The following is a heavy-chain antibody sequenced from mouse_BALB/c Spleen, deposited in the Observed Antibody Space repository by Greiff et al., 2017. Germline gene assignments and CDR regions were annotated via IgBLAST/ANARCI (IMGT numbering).Heavy chain of an antibody. CDR2: ISSGSSTI. CDR1: GFTFSSFG. V-gene: IGHV5-17*02. Sequence: EVQRVESGGGLVQPGGSRKLSCAASGFTFSSFGMHWVRQAPEKGLEWVAYISSGSSTIYYADTVKGRFTISRDNPKNTLFLQMTSLRSEDTAMYYCARAFDYWGQGTTLTVSS. J-gene: IGHJ2*01. CDR3: ARAFDY.